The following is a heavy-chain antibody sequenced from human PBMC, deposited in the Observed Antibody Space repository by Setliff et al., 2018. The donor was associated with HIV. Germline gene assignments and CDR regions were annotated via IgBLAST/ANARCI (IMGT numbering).Heavy chain of an antibody. J-gene: IGHJ4*02. V-gene: IGHV1-18*01. D-gene: IGHD3-22*01. CDR3: ARSGPQTTWYFDRSGYSHNY. CDR2: ISGYNGNT. CDR1: GYTFTSYG. Sequence: GASVKVSCKASGYTFTSYGISWVRQAPGQGLEWMGWISGYNGNTKYVQKVQGRVTMTTDTSTSTAYMELRSLRSDDTAVYYCARSGPQTTWYFDRSGYSHNYWGQGTLVTVSS.